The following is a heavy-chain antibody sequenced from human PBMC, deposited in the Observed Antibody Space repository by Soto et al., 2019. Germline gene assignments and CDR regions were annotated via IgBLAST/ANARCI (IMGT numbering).Heavy chain of an antibody. CDR1: GGSISSGGYS. V-gene: IGHV4-30-2*01. Sequence: SETLSLTCAFSGGSISSGGYSWSWIRQPPGKGLEWIGYIYHSGSTYYNPSLKSRVTISVDRSKNQFSLKLSSVTAADTAVYYCGRVPDYWGQGTLVTVSS. J-gene: IGHJ4*02. CDR3: GRVPDY. CDR2: IYHSGST.